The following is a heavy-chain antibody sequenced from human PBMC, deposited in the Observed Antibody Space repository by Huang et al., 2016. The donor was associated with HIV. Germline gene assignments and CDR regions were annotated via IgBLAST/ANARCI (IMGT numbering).Heavy chain of an antibody. CDR3: TKDIYPFGGSGWSFDY. V-gene: IGHV3-43*01. D-gene: IGHD6-19*01. CDR2: MSCDGGST. Sequence: EVKLVESGGVVVQPGGSLRLSCAASGFTFDDYTMHGVRQAPGKGLEWVSLMSCDGGSTYYADSVKGRFTISRDNSKNSLYLQMNSLRTEDTALYYCTKDIYPFGGSGWSFDYWGQGTLVTVSS. J-gene: IGHJ4*02. CDR1: GFTFDDYT.